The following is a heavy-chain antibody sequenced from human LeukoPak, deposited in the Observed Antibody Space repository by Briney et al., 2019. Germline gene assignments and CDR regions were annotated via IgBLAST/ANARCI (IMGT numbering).Heavy chain of an antibody. CDR1: GFTFSSYS. Sequence: PGGSLRLSCAASGFTFSSYSMNWVRQAPGKGLEWVSSISSSSSYIYYADSVKGRFTISRDNAKNSLYLQMNSLRAEDTAVYYCARDLYYYDSSGYSGGPDGAFDIWGQGTMVTVSS. V-gene: IGHV3-21*01. J-gene: IGHJ3*02. D-gene: IGHD3-22*01. CDR3: ARDLYYYDSSGYSGGPDGAFDI. CDR2: ISSSSSYI.